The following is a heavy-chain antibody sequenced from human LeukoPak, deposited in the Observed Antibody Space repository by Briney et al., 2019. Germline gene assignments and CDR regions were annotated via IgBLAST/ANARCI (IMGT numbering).Heavy chain of an antibody. V-gene: IGHV1-8*01. CDR3: ARSEWSVVPASARLEI. D-gene: IGHD2-2*01. CDR1: GYTFTSYD. J-gene: IGHJ4*02. CDR2: MNPTSDHS. Sequence: AAPVKVSCKTSGYTFTSYDIHWVRQAPGRGLEWMGWMNPTSDHSGYAQGFQGRVTMTKNTSIRTAFMELSSLRSEDTAVYYCARSEWSVVPASARLEIWGQGTLVTVPS.